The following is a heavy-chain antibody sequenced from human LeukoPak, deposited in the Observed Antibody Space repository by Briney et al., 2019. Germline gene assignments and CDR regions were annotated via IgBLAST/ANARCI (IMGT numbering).Heavy chain of an antibody. CDR3: AGIYDFWSGYYHYFDY. J-gene: IGHJ4*02. CDR2: ISYIGST. D-gene: IGHD3-3*01. V-gene: IGHV4-59*11. CDR1: DDSFSSHY. Sequence: SETLSLTCAVSDDSFSSHYWTWIRQPPGKGLELIGYISYIGSTNYNPSLKSRVTISIDTSKNQFSLKLSSVTAADTAVYYCAGIYDFWSGYYHYFDYWGQGTLVTVSS.